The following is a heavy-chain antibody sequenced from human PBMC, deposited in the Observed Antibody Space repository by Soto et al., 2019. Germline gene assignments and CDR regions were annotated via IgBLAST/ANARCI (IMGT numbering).Heavy chain of an antibody. D-gene: IGHD2-15*01. CDR3: ARAYSDAFYI. Sequence: QVQLVESGGGLVKAGGSLRLSCVASGFTFSDYYRTWIRQAPGKGLEWVSYISSSGTGIYYEDSLKGRFTISSDNAKKALYLQISRLRAEDTAVYYGARAYSDAFYIWGQGTMVTVSS. V-gene: IGHV3-11*01. CDR1: GFTFSDYY. CDR2: ISSSGTGI. J-gene: IGHJ3*02.